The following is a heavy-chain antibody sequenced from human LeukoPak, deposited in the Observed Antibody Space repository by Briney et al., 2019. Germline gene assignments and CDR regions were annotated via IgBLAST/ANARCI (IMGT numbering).Heavy chain of an antibody. CDR1: GGSLSSYY. D-gene: IGHD6-13*01. CDR3: ASRAPPGIAAADFDY. J-gene: IGHJ4*02. V-gene: IGHV4-4*07. CDR2: IYTSGTT. Sequence: SETLSLTCTVSGGSLSSYYWSWIRQPAGKGLEWIGRIYTSGTTHYNPSLKSRVTISVDTSKNQFSLKLSSVTAADTAVYYCASRAPPGIAAADFDYWGQGTLVTVSS.